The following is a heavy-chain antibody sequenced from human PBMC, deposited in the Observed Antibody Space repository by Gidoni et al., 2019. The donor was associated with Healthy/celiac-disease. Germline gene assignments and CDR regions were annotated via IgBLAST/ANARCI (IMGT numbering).Heavy chain of an antibody. CDR1: GFQFSNAW. CDR2: IKSKTDDETT. CDR3: TPDWSRRWLHRTFGDY. Sequence: EVQLVESGRGLVKPGGSLRLACAGYGFQFSNAWMSWVRQAPGKGLGWVCRIKSKTDDETTAYGAPVKGRFTISSDDSKNTLFLQMHSLNTEDTAVYYCTPDWSRRWLHRTFGDYWGQGTLVTVSS. J-gene: IGHJ4*02. V-gene: IGHV3-15*01. D-gene: IGHD3-16*01.